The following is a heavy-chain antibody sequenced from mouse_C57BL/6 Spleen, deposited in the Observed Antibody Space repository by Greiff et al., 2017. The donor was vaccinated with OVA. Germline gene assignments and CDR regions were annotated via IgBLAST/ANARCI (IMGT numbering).Heavy chain of an antibody. Sequence: VQLQQSGPELVKPGASVKISCKASGYTFTDYYMNWVKQSHGKSLEWIGDINPNNGGTSYNQKFKGKATLTVDKSSSTAYMELRSLTSEDSAVYYCARIDGYWYFDVWGTGTTVTVSS. D-gene: IGHD2-3*01. V-gene: IGHV1-26*01. CDR3: ARIDGYWYFDV. CDR2: INPNNGGT. CDR1: GYTFTDYY. J-gene: IGHJ1*03.